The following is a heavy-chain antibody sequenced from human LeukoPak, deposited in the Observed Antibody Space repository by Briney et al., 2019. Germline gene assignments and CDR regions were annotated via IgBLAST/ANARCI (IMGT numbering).Heavy chain of an antibody. CDR2: ISGSGSST. D-gene: IGHD3-22*01. CDR3: GTQPLNYDRSGYYFEGIEY. V-gene: IGHV3-23*01. J-gene: IGHJ4*02. CDR1: GLSRSSCA. Sequence: QPGESLRLSCVASGLSRSSCAMNWVRRAPGKGLEWVSYISGSGSSTYYGGSVKGRFTISRDNSKNTLYLQMNSLRAEDTAVYYCGTQPLNYDRSGYYFEGIEYWGQGTLVTVSS.